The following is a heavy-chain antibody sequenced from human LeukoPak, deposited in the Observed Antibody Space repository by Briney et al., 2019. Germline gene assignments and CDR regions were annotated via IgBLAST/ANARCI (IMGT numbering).Heavy chain of an antibody. Sequence: GGSLRLSCAASGFTFSSYAMHWVRQAPGKGLEWVAVISYDGSNKYYADSVKGRFTISRDNSKNTLYLQMNSLRAEDTAIYHCAKEIAAIGIPYFDYWGQGTLVTVSS. J-gene: IGHJ4*02. CDR1: GFTFSSYA. V-gene: IGHV3-30-3*01. CDR3: AKEIAAIGIPYFDY. D-gene: IGHD2-21*01. CDR2: ISYDGSNK.